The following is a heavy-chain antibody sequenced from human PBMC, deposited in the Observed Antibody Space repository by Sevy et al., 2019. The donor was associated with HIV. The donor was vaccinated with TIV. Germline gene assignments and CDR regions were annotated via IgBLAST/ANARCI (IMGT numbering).Heavy chain of an antibody. Sequence: GGSLRLSCAASGFTFSSYWMHWVRQAPGKGLVWVSRINSDGSSTSYADSVKGRFTISRDNAKNTLYLQMNSLRAEDTAVYYCARERATIFGVVTKYYYYYMDVWGKGTTVTVSS. CDR3: ARERATIFGVVTKYYYYYMDV. J-gene: IGHJ6*03. V-gene: IGHV3-74*01. D-gene: IGHD3-3*01. CDR1: GFTFSSYW. CDR2: INSDGSST.